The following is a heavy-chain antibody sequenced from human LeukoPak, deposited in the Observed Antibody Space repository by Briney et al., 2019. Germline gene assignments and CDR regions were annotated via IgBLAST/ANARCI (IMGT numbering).Heavy chain of an antibody. CDR2: ISSSSTI. V-gene: IGHV3-48*01. D-gene: IGHD3-22*01. Sequence: PGGSLRLSCAASGFTFSSYSMNWVRQAPGKGLEWVSYISSSSTIYYADSVKGRFTISRDNAKNSLYLQMNSLRAEDTAVYYCARDGLAVRTDFDYWGQGTLVTVSS. J-gene: IGHJ4*02. CDR3: ARDGLAVRTDFDY. CDR1: GFTFSSYS.